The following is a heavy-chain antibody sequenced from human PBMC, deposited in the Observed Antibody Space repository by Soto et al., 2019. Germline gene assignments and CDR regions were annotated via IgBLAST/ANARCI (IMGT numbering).Heavy chain of an antibody. CDR1: GGSFSGYY. Sequence: PSETLSLTCAVSGGSFSGYYWSWVRQPPGKGLEWIGDINHTGGSNYNPSLKSRAMISVDTAKTQFSLNVTSVTAADTAVYYCAREVGYYSATRRNLYFDYWGPGTPVTVSS. J-gene: IGHJ4*02. V-gene: IGHV4-34*01. D-gene: IGHD2-2*01. CDR2: INHTGGS. CDR3: AREVGYYSATRRNLYFDY.